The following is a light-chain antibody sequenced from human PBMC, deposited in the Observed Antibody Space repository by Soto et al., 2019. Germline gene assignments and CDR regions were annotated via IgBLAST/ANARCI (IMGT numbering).Light chain of an antibody. CDR2: GAS. CDR3: QQYNNWPPYT. Sequence: EIVMTQSPATLSVSPGERATLSCRASQSVSSNLAWYQQKHGQAPRLLIYGASTRATAIPARYSGSGSGTEFTLTISSLQSEDFAVYYCQQYNNWPPYTFGQGTKLEIK. V-gene: IGKV3-15*01. J-gene: IGKJ2*01. CDR1: QSVSSN.